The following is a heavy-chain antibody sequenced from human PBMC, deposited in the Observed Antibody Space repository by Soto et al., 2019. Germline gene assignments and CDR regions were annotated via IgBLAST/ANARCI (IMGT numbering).Heavy chain of an antibody. D-gene: IGHD2-15*01. V-gene: IGHV1-18*01. CDR1: GYTFTSYG. CDR2: ISAYNGNT. Sequence: VQVSCKASGYTFTSYGISWVRQAPGQGLEWMGWISAYNGNTNYAQKLQGRVTMTTDTSTSTAYMELRSLRSDDTAVYYCARSGCSGGSCYSYYFDYWGQGTLVTSPQ. CDR3: ARSGCSGGSCYSYYFDY. J-gene: IGHJ4*02.